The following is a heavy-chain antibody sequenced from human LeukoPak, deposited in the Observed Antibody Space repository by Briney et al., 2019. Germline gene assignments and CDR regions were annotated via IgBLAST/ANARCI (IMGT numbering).Heavy chain of an antibody. CDR2: IIPILGIA. CDR1: GGTFSSYA. Sequence: ASVKVSCKASGGTFSSYAISWVRQAPGQGLEWMGRIIPILGIANYAQKFQGRVTTTADKSTSTAYMELSSLRSEDTAVYYCASSRTVTKLYYYGMDVWGQGTTVTVSS. CDR3: ASSRTVTKLYYYGMDV. D-gene: IGHD4-17*01. J-gene: IGHJ6*02. V-gene: IGHV1-69*04.